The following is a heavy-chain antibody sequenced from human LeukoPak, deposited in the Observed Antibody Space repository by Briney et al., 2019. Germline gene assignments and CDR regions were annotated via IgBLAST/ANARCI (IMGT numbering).Heavy chain of an antibody. D-gene: IGHD6-19*01. CDR1: GFTFSSYE. CDR2: ISSSGSTI. CDR3: ARAPYSSGWYFDY. J-gene: IGHJ4*02. Sequence: GGSLRLSCAASGFTFSSYEMNWVRQAPGKGLEWVSYISSSGSTIYYADSVKGRFTISRDNAKNSLYLQMNSLRAEDTAVYYCARAPYSSGWYFDYWGQGTLVTVSS. V-gene: IGHV3-48*03.